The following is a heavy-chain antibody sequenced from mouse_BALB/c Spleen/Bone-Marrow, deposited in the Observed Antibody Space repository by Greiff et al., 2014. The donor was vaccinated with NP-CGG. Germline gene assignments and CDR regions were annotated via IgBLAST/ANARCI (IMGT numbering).Heavy chain of an antibody. Sequence: VQLQQSGAELMKPGASAKISCKATGYTFSSYWIEWVKQRPGHGLEWIGEILPGGGSTNYNEKFKGKATFTADTSSNTAYMQPSRPTAEDSPVYYCAGGGGRGGYWYFDVWGAGTTVTVSS. CDR3: AGGGGRGGYWYFDV. J-gene: IGHJ1*01. V-gene: IGHV1-9*01. CDR2: ILPGGGST. CDR1: GYTFSSYW.